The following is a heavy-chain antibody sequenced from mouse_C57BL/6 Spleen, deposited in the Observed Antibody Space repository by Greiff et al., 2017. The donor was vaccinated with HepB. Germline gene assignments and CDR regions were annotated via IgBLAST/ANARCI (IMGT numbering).Heavy chain of an antibody. V-gene: IGHV1-22*01. J-gene: IGHJ3*01. Sequence: EVQLQQSGPELVKPGASVKMSCKASGYTFTDYNMHWVKQSHGKSLERIGYINPNNGGTSYNEKFKGNATLTVNKSSSTGYMELRSLTSEDSAVYYCARSWDAWFAYWGQGTLVTVSA. CDR2: INPNNGGT. D-gene: IGHD4-1*01. CDR3: ARSWDAWFAY. CDR1: GYTFTDYN.